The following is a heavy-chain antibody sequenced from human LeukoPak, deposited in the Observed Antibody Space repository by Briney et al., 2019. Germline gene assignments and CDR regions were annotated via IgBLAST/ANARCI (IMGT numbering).Heavy chain of an antibody. Sequence: GGSLRLSCAASGFTVSSNYMSWVRQAPGKGLEWVSVIYSGGSTYYADSVKGRFTISRDSSKNTLYLQMNSLRAEDTAVYYCARTYEGNYFDYWGQGTLVTVSP. CDR3: ARTYEGNYFDY. V-gene: IGHV3-53*01. J-gene: IGHJ4*02. CDR2: IYSGGST. CDR1: GFTVSSNY. D-gene: IGHD5-12*01.